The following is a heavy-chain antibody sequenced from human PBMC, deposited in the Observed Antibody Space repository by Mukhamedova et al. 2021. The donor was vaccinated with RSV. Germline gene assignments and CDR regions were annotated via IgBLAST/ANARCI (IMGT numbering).Heavy chain of an antibody. CDR2: IWYDGSNK. Sequence: VAFIWYDGSNKYYIDSVKGRFTISRDNSEDTIYLQMNRLRAEDTAMYFCERDSKWGSPPLTVDYWGQGTLVTVFS. J-gene: IGHJ4*02. CDR3: ERDSKWGSPPLTVDY. V-gene: IGHV3-33*01. D-gene: IGHD1-26*01.